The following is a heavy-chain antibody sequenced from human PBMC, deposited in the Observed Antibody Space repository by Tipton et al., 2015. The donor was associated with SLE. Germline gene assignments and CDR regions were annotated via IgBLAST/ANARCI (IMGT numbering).Heavy chain of an antibody. CDR1: GGSINSHY. Sequence: TLSLTCTVSGGSINSHYWSWIRQPPGKGLEWIGYIYYSGNTDYNPSLKSRVTISVDTSKNQFSLNLRSLTAADTAVYYCARAFCSSTRCYMGSYYQYYGLDIWGQGTTVTVSS. V-gene: IGHV4-59*11. D-gene: IGHD2-2*02. CDR2: IYYSGNT. J-gene: IGHJ6*02. CDR3: ARAFCSSTRCYMGSYYQYYGLDI.